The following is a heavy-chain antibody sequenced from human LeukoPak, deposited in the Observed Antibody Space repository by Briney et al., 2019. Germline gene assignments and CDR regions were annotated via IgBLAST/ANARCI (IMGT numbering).Heavy chain of an antibody. Sequence: GASVKVSCKASGYTFTGYYMHWVRQAPGQGLEWMGWINPNSGGTNYAQKFQGRVTMTRDTSISTAYMELSRLRSDDTAVYYCARAYTVTNRLLIDYWGQGTLVTVSS. CDR3: ARAYTVTNRLLIDY. CDR1: GYTFTGYY. D-gene: IGHD4-17*01. V-gene: IGHV1-2*02. J-gene: IGHJ4*02. CDR2: INPNSGGT.